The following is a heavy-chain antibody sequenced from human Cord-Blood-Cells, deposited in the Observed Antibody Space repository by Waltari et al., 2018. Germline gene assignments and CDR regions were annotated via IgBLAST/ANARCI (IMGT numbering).Heavy chain of an antibody. D-gene: IGHD6-6*01. CDR3: ARGVAARGPPDAFDI. J-gene: IGHJ3*02. V-gene: IGHV4-30-2*01. Sequence: QLQLQESGSGLVKPSQTLSLTCAVSGGSISSGGYSWSWFRQPPGKGLEWIGYIYHSGSTCYNPSLESRVTISVDRSKNQFSLKLSSVTAADTAVYYCARGVAARGPPDAFDIWGQGTMVTVSS. CDR2: IYHSGST. CDR1: GGSISSGGYS.